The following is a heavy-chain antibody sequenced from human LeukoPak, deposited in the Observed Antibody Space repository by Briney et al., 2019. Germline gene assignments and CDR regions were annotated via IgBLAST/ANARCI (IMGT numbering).Heavy chain of an antibody. CDR3: ARRISNYYDIAY. Sequence: GGSLRLSCAASGFTFSNYNMNWVRQAPGRGLEWISHISSGSGTIHYADSVKGRFTISRDNAKNSLYLHMNSLRAEDTAVYHCARRISNYYDIAYWGQGTLVTVSS. CDR1: GFTFSNYN. J-gene: IGHJ4*02. V-gene: IGHV3-48*01. D-gene: IGHD3-9*01. CDR2: ISSGSGTI.